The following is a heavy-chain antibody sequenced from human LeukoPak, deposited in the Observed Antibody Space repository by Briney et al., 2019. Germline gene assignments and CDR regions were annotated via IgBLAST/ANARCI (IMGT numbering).Heavy chain of an antibody. CDR2: INPNNGGT. CDR3: ARLSPYASGTYYIDY. CDR1: GYTLTGYY. Sequence: VASVTVSCKASGYTLTGYYMHWVRQAPGQGLEWLGWINPNNGGTNYAQKFQGRVTMTRDTSISTAYMELSRLRSDDTAVYYCARLSPYASGTYYIDYWGQGTLVTVSS. J-gene: IGHJ4*02. V-gene: IGHV1-2*02. D-gene: IGHD3-10*01.